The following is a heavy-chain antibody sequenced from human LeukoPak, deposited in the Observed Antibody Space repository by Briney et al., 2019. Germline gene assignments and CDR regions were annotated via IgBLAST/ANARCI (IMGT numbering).Heavy chain of an antibody. J-gene: IGHJ4*02. CDR2: LSSSGNST. V-gene: IGHV3-23*01. Sequence: GGSLRLSCAASGFIFSNSGMSWVRQAPGKGLEWVSTLSSSGNSTYYADSVKGRFTISRDNSKNTLYLHMNSLRAEDTAVYYCATSNHVAPALGYFDSWGQGTLVTVSS. CDR1: GFIFSNSG. CDR3: ATSNHVAPALGYFDS. D-gene: IGHD5-18*01.